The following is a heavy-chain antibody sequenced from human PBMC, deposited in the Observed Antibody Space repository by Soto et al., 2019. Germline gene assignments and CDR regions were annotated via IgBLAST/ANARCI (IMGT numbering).Heavy chain of an antibody. V-gene: IGHV3-15*07. CDR3: AKHPRGNWFDA. CDR1: GFSFSNVW. J-gene: IGHJ5*02. Sequence: EVQLVESGGGLVKPGGSLRLYCAASGFSFSNVWMNWVRQAPGKGLEWVGRIKSKTDGGTTEYTAPVEGRFTISRDDSKNTLYLEMNSLKTEETAVYFCAKHPRGNWFDAWGQGTLVTVDS. CDR2: IKSKTDGGTT.